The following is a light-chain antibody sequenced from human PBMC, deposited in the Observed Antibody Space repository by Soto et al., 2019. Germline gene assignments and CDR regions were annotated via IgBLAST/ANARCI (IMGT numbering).Light chain of an antibody. CDR2: DAS. Sequence: DIQMTQSPSTLSASVGVRVTITCRASQSISSWLAWYQQKPGKAPKLLIYDASSLESGVPSRFSGSGSGTEFTLTISSLQPDDFATYYCQQYNSSPLTFGGGTKVEIK. V-gene: IGKV1-5*01. CDR3: QQYNSSPLT. CDR1: QSISSW. J-gene: IGKJ4*01.